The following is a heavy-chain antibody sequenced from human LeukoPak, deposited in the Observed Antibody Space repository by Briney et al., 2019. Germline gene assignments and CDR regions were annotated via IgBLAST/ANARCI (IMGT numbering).Heavy chain of an antibody. D-gene: IGHD5-24*01. CDR2: VYYSGST. Sequence: SETLSLTCTVSSDSISSYYWSWIRQSPGTGLEWIGCVYYSGSTTYNPSLKSRVTISIDTSKNQFSLNLTSVTAADTAMYYCARSEEMAALFDYWGQGTLVTVSS. CDR1: SDSISSYY. J-gene: IGHJ4*02. V-gene: IGHV4-59*01. CDR3: ARSEEMAALFDY.